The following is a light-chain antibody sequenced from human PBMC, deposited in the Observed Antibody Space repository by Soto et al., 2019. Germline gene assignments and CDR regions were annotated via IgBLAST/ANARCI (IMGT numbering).Light chain of an antibody. V-gene: IGLV4-69*01. CDR1: RGTNSSA. CDR3: QTWSTDIRV. J-gene: IGLJ3*02. CDR2: LNSDGSH. Sequence: QLVLTQPPPASASLGASVKLTSTLSRGTNSSAIAWHQQQPEKGPRYLMKLNSDGSHSKGDGIPDRFSGSSSGAERYLTISSLQSEDEADYYCQTWSTDIRVFGGGTQLTVL.